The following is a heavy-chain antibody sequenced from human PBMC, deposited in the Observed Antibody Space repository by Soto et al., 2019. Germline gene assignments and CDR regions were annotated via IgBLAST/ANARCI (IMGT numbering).Heavy chain of an antibody. J-gene: IGHJ5*02. CDR2: IIPIFGTA. D-gene: IGHD3-10*01. Sequence: ASVKVSCKASGYTFTNCDISWVRQAPGQGLEWMGGIIPIFGTANYAQKFQGRVTITADESTSTAYMELSSLRSEDTAVYYCARETIRTHNWFDPWGQGTLVTVSS. CDR1: GYTFTNCD. CDR3: ARETIRTHNWFDP. V-gene: IGHV1-69*13.